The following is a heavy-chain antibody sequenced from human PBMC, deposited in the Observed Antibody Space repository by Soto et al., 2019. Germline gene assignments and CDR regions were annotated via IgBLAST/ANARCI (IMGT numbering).Heavy chain of an antibody. J-gene: IGHJ6*02. V-gene: IGHV3-30-3*02. CDR3: AKKPDFWSGYYSGRYYYYGMDV. CDR2: ISYDGSNK. D-gene: IGHD3-3*01. Sequence: ALRLSCAASGFTFSSYAMHWVRQAPGKGLEWVAVISYDGSNKYYADSVKGRFTISRDNSKNTLYLQMNSLRAEDTAVYYCAKKPDFWSGYYSGRYYYYGMDVWGQGTTVTVSS. CDR1: GFTFSSYA.